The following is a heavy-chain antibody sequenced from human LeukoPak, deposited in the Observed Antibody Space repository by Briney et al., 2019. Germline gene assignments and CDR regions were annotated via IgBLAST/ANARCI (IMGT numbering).Heavy chain of an antibody. D-gene: IGHD6-19*01. Sequence: PSETLSLTCTVSGGSISSYYWSWIRQPAGKGLEWIGRIYTSGSTNYNPSLKSRVTMSVDTSKNQFSLKLSSVTAADTAVYYCARDGIPHSSGPNWFDPWGQGTLVTVSS. CDR2: IYTSGST. J-gene: IGHJ5*02. V-gene: IGHV4-4*07. CDR3: ARDGIPHSSGPNWFDP. CDR1: GGSISSYY.